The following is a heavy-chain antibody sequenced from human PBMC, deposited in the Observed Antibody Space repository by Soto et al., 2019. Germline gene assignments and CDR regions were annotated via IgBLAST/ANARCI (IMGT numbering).Heavy chain of an antibody. CDR3: ARGRYGDS. D-gene: IGHD1-1*01. Sequence: QVHLVQSGAEVKKPGASVKVSCKGSGYAFTTHGITWVRQAPGQGLEWMGRISAPKGNTNYAQKLQGRVTVTKDTSTSTAYMELRSLRSADKAVYYCARGRYGDSWGQGALVTASS. J-gene: IGHJ4*02. CDR1: GYAFTTHG. CDR2: ISAPKGNT. V-gene: IGHV1-18*01.